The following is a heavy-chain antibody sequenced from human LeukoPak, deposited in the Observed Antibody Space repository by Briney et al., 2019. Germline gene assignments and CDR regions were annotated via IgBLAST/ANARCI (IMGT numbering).Heavy chain of an antibody. CDR3: AKEYTAMVTGHAFDI. CDR1: GFTFSSYA. CDR2: IRYDGSNK. V-gene: IGHV3-30*02. D-gene: IGHD5-18*01. Sequence: GGSLRLSCAASGFTFSSYAMSWVRQAPGKGLEWVAFIRYDGSNKYYADSVKGRFTISRDNSKNTLYLQMNSLRAEDTAVYYCAKEYTAMVTGHAFDIWGQGTMVTVSS. J-gene: IGHJ3*02.